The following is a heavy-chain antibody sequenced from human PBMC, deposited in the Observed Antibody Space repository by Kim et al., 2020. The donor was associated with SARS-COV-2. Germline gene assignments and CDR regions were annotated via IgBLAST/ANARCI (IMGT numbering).Heavy chain of an antibody. Sequence: GGSLRLSCAASGFTFSSYTMTWVRQAPGKGLEWVSSISTSSNYIYYADSLKGRFTISRDSAKNSLYLQMNSLRAEDTAVYYCARGLEITMPREAFDIWGQGTMVTVSS. CDR2: ISTSSNYI. V-gene: IGHV3-21*01. J-gene: IGHJ3*02. CDR1: GFTFSSYT. D-gene: IGHD3-10*01. CDR3: ARGLEITMPREAFDI.